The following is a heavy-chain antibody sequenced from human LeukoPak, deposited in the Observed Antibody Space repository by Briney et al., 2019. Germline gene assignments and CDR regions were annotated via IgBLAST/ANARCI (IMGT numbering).Heavy chain of an antibody. J-gene: IGHJ6*03. V-gene: IGHV4-31*03. CDR1: GGSISSGGYY. Sequence: PSQTLSLTCTVSGGSISSGGYYWSWIRQHPGKGLEWIGYIYYSGSTYYNPSLKSRVTISVDTSKNQISLKLSSVTAADTAVYYCARDWPSYYMDVWGKGTTVTVSS. CDR3: ARDWPSYYMDV. CDR2: IYYSGST.